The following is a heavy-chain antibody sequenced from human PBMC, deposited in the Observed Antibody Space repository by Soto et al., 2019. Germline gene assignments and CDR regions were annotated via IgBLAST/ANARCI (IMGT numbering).Heavy chain of an antibody. D-gene: IGHD2-2*01. Sequence: SVKVSCKASGGTFSSYAISWVRQAPGQGLEWMGGIIPIFGTANYAQKFQGRVTITADESTSTAYMELSSLRSEDTAVYYCAKGYCSSTSCYQGHYYYGMDVWGQGTTVTVSS. V-gene: IGHV1-69*13. J-gene: IGHJ6*02. CDR2: IIPIFGTA. CDR1: GGTFSSYA. CDR3: AKGYCSSTSCYQGHYYYGMDV.